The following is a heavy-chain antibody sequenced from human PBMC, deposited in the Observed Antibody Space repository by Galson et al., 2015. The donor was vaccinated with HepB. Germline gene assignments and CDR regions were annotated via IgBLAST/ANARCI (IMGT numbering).Heavy chain of an antibody. CDR2: INHSGST. V-gene: IGHV4-34*01. CDR3: ARGPLVVTRRYFDY. D-gene: IGHD4-23*01. CDR1: GGSFSGYY. J-gene: IGHJ4*02. Sequence: ETLSLTCAVYGGSFSGYYWSWIRQPPGKGLEWIGEINHSGSTNCNPSLKSRVTISVDTSKNQFSLKLSSVTAADTAVYYCARGPLVVTRRYFDYWGQGTLVTVSS.